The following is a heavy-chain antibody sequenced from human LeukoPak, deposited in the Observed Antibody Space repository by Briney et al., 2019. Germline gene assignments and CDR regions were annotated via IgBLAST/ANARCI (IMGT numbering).Heavy chain of an antibody. J-gene: IGHJ4*02. CDR2: ISYDGSNK. Sequence: GRSLRLSCAASGFTFSTYAIHWVRQAPGKGLEWVAVISYDGSNKYYVDSVKGRFTISRDNSKNTLYLQMNSLRAEDTVVYYCARDWNVEMATISYFDYWGQGTLVTVSS. V-gene: IGHV3-30*04. D-gene: IGHD5-24*01. CDR1: GFTFSTYA. CDR3: ARDWNVEMATISYFDY.